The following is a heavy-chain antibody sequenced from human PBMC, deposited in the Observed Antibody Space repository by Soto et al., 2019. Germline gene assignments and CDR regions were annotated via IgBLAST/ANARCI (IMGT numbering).Heavy chain of an antibody. Sequence: ASLKVSCKASGFTFTGHYIHWVRQAPGQGLEWMGWINPNSGGTSYAQKFQGRVTMTRDTSITTAYMELSRLSSDDTAVYYCTKARYGDYPPDYWGQGTLVTVSS. CDR3: TKARYGDYPPDY. J-gene: IGHJ4*02. CDR2: INPNSGGT. CDR1: GFTFTGHY. V-gene: IGHV1-2*02. D-gene: IGHD4-17*01.